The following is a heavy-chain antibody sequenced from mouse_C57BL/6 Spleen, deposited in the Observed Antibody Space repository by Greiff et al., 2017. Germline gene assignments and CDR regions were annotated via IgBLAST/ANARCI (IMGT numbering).Heavy chain of an antibody. V-gene: IGHV1-26*01. CDR2: INPNNGGT. J-gene: IGHJ1*03. CDR3: ARSGAYWGRSYWYFEV. CDR1: GYTFTDYY. D-gene: IGHD2-10*01. Sequence: EVQLQQSGPELVKPGASVKISCKASGYTFTDYYMNWVKQSHGKSLEWIGDINPNNGGTSYNQKFKGKATLTVDKSSSTAYMELRSLTSEDSAVYYCARSGAYWGRSYWYFEVWGTGTTVTVSS.